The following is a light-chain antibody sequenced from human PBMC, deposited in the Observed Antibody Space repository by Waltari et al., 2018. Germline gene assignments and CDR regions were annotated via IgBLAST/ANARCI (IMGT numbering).Light chain of an antibody. J-gene: IGLJ1*01. CDR3: CSYAGSSTPYV. Sequence: QSALTQPASVSVSPGQSITISCTGTSSDFGSYNLVSSYQQHPGKAPELMIYEGSKRPSGVSNRFSGSKSGNTASLTISGLQAEDEADYYCCSYAGSSTPYVFGTGTKVTVL. CDR1: SSDFGSYNL. CDR2: EGS. V-gene: IGLV2-23*01.